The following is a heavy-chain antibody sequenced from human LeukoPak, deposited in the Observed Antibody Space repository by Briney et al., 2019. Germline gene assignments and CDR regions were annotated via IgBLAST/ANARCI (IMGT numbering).Heavy chain of an antibody. CDR1: GGTFSSYA. Sequence: ASVKVSCKASGGTFSSYAISWVRQAPGQGLEWMGGIIPIFGTAYYAQKFQGRVTITADESTSTAYMELSSLRSEDTAVYYCARSSNIAARPGLVDYWGQGTLVTVSS. D-gene: IGHD6-6*01. J-gene: IGHJ4*02. V-gene: IGHV1-69*13. CDR2: IIPIFGTA. CDR3: ARSSNIAARPGLVDY.